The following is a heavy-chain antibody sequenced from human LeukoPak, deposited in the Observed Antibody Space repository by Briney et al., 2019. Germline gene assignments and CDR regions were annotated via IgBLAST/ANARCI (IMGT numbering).Heavy chain of an antibody. CDR1: GYTFTGYY. V-gene: IGHV1-2*02. Sequence: GASVKVSCKASGYTFTGYYMHWVRQAPGQGLEWMGWINPNSGGTNYAQKFQGRVTMTRDTSISTAYMELSRLRSDDTAVYYCARGPTVTTFRIDYWGQGTLVTVSS. J-gene: IGHJ4*02. CDR2: INPNSGGT. D-gene: IGHD4-17*01. CDR3: ARGPTVTTFRIDY.